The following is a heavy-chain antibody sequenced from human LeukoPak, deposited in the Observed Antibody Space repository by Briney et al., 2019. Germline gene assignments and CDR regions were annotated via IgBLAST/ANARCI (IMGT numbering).Heavy chain of an antibody. J-gene: IGHJ5*02. CDR3: ARHGNYYDTSQSDP. Sequence: PSETLSLTCAVSGYSISSGYYWGWIRPPPGKGLEWIGSVYHSGSTYYNPSLKRRVTISGDTSKNQFSLKLSSVTAADTAVYYCARHGNYYDTSQSDPWGQGTLVTVSS. D-gene: IGHD3-22*01. V-gene: IGHV4-38-2*01. CDR2: VYHSGST. CDR1: GYSISSGYY.